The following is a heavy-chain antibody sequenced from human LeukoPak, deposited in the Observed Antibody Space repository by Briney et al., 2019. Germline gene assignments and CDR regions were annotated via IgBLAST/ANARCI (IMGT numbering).Heavy chain of an antibody. CDR3: ARVRSDFWSGYYHDY. CDR2: IYYSGST. J-gene: IGHJ4*02. CDR1: GGSISSYY. V-gene: IGHV4-59*01. Sequence: SETLSLTCTVSGGSISSYYWSWIRQPPGKGLEWIGYIYYSGSTNYNPSLKSRVTISVDTSKNQFSLKLSSVTAADTAVYYCARVRSDFWSGYYHDYWGQGTLVTVSS. D-gene: IGHD3-3*01.